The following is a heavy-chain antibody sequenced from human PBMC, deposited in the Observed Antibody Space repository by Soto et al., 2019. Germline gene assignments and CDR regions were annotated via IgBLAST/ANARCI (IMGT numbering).Heavy chain of an antibody. CDR1: GGSISSGGYY. V-gene: IGHV4-31*03. CDR2: IYYSGST. CDR3: ARALIGYYDILTGPKYYFDY. D-gene: IGHD3-9*01. J-gene: IGHJ4*02. Sequence: SETLSLTCTVSGGSISSGGYYWSWIRQHPGKGLEWIGYIYYSGSTYYNPSLKSRVTISVDTSKNQFSLKLSSVTAADTAVYYCARALIGYYDILTGPKYYFDYWGQGTLVTVSS.